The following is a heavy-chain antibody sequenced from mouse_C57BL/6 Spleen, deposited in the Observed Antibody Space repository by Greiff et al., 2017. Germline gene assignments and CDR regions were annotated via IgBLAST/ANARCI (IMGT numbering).Heavy chain of an antibody. CDR2: IDPSDSYT. V-gene: IGHV1-59*01. CDR3: ARGDYGSIYWYFDV. CDR1: GYTFTSYW. D-gene: IGHD1-1*01. J-gene: IGHJ1*03. Sequence: QVHVKQPGAELVRPGTSVKLSCKASGYTFTSYWMHWVKQRPGQGLEWIGVIDPSDSYTNYNQKFKGKATLTVDTSSSTAYMQLSSLTSEDSAVYYCARGDYGSIYWYFDVWGTGTTVTVSS.